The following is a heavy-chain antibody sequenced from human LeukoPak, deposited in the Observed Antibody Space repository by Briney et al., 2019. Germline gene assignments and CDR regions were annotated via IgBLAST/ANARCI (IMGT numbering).Heavy chain of an antibody. CDR3: ARGVYIAAAQYGY. D-gene: IGHD6-13*01. CDR2: IYYSGTT. CDR1: GGSISSYY. V-gene: IGHV4-59*01. Sequence: SETLSLTCTVSGGSISSYYWSWIRQPPGKGLEWIGYIYYSGTTNYNPSLKSRVTISVDTSKNQCSLKLSSVTAADTAVYYCARGVYIAAAQYGYWGQGTLVTVSS. J-gene: IGHJ4*02.